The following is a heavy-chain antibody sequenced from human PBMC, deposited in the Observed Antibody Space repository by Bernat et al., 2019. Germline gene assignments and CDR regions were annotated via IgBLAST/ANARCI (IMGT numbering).Heavy chain of an antibody. D-gene: IGHD4/OR15-4a*01. CDR1: GFTFSSYG. Sequence: QVQLVESGGGVVQPGRSLRLSCAASGFTFSSYGMHWVRQAPGKGLEWVAVIWYDGSNKYYADSVKGRFTISRDNSKNTLYLQMNSLRAEDTAIYYCASRTNYVMEYWGQGTVVIVSS. J-gene: IGHJ4*02. CDR3: ASRTNYVMEY. CDR2: IWYDGSNK. V-gene: IGHV3-33*01.